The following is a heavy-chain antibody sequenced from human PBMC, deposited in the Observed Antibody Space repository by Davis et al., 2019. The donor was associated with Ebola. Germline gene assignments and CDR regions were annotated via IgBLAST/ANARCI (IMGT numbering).Heavy chain of an antibody. V-gene: IGHV3-23*01. D-gene: IGHD5-12*01. CDR2: IRGNGETT. CDR3: VKVGVATITGWYGMDA. Sequence: GGSLRLSCAASGFNFNIYAMSWVRQAPGKGLEWVSFIRGNGETTYYADSVKGRFTISRDNSRNNLYLEMNILRAEDTAVYYCVKVGVATITGWYGMDAWGRGTTVTVSS. J-gene: IGHJ6*02. CDR1: GFNFNIYA.